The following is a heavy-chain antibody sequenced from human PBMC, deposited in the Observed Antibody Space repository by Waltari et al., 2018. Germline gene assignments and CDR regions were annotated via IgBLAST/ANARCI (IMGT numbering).Heavy chain of an antibody. D-gene: IGHD2-2*01. CDR2: ISPDGSRT. CDR3: VRGTNVWPGVDY. Sequence: EVRLVESGGGLVQPGGSLRLSCAASAFRFSGYWMHWVRQVPGKGLVWVSRISPDGSRTDYADSVKGRFTISRDNARNTLNLQMDSLRAEDTSVYFCVRGTNVWPGVDYWGQGTLVTVSS. V-gene: IGHV3-74*01. J-gene: IGHJ4*02. CDR1: AFRFSGYW.